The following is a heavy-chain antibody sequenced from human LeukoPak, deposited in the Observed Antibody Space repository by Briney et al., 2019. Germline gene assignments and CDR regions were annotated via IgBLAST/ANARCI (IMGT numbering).Heavy chain of an antibody. Sequence: SETLSLTCTVSGGSISSYYWSWIRQPAGKGLEWIGRIYTSGSTNYNPSLKGRVTISVDKSKNQFSLKLSSVTAADTAVYYCARDPGGDGSGSWGPWGQGTLVTVSS. D-gene: IGHD3-10*01. CDR2: IYTSGST. V-gene: IGHV4-4*07. CDR1: GGSISSYY. CDR3: ARDPGGDGSGSWGP. J-gene: IGHJ4*02.